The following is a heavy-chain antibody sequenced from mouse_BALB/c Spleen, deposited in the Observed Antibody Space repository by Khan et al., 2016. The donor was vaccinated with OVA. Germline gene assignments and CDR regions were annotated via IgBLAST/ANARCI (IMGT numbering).Heavy chain of an antibody. CDR1: GFSLNNYS. CDR3: ARRGNVYCRRAFFAY. V-gene: IGHV2-2*02. CDR2: IWSAGST. D-gene: IGHD2-3*01. J-gene: IGHJ3*01. Sequence: QVQLKQSGPGLVQPSQSLSITCTVSGFSLNNYSIHWVRQSPGKGLEWLGVIWSAGSTDYNAAFISRLTLNKDNSRSQVCLKMNSLQPNDTAIYYCARRGNVYCRRAFFAYWGQGPLVPVSA.